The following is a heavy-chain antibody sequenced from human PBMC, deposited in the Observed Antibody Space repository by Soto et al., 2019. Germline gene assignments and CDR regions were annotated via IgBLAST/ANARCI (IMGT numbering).Heavy chain of an antibody. J-gene: IGHJ5*02. Sequence: SETLSLTCTVSGGSISSGDYYWSWIRQPPGKGLEWIGYIYYSGSTYYNPSLKSRVTISVDTSKNQFSLKLSSVTAADTAVYYCARDVGYCSGGSCSPPEGWFDPWGQGTLVTVSS. CDR3: ARDVGYCSGGSCSPPEGWFDP. V-gene: IGHV4-30-4*01. D-gene: IGHD2-15*01. CDR1: GGSISSGDYY. CDR2: IYYSGST.